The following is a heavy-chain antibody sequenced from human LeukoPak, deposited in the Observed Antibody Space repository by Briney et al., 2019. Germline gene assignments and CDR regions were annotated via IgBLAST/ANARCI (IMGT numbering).Heavy chain of an antibody. D-gene: IGHD5-18*01. Sequence: SVKVSCKASGGTFSGYAISWVRQAPGQGLEWMGGIIPIFGTANYAQKFQGRVTITADESTSTAYMELSSLRSEDTAVYYCARDTPFVDTAMVMEFWGQGTLVTVSS. V-gene: IGHV1-69*13. CDR2: IIPIFGTA. J-gene: IGHJ4*02. CDR3: ARDTPFVDTAMVMEF. CDR1: GGTFSGYA.